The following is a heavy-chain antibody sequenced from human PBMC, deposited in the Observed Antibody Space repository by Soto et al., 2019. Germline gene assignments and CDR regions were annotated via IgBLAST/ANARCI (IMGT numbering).Heavy chain of an antibody. CDR1: GFTFSSYA. CDR2: ISGSGGST. Sequence: EVQLLESGGGLVQPGGSLRLSCAASGFTFSSYAMSWVRQAPGKGLEWVSAISGSGGSTYYADSVKGRFTISRDNSKNTLYLEMNSLRAEDKAVYYCAKDSFSCGSCTSGYWGQGTLVTVSS. V-gene: IGHV3-23*01. CDR3: AKDSFSCGSCTSGY. J-gene: IGHJ4*02. D-gene: IGHD2-15*01.